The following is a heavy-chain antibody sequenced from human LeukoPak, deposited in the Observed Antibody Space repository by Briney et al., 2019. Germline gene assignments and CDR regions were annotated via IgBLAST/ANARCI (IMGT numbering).Heavy chain of an antibody. CDR1: GYSFTSYR. CDR2: IYPGDSDT. Sequence: GESLKISCKGSGYSFTSYRIGWVRQMPGKGLEWMGIIYPGDSDTRYSPSFQGQVTISADKSISTAYLQWSSLKASDTAMYYCAGGYYYDSSGYYYDAFDIWGQGTMVTVSS. V-gene: IGHV5-51*01. CDR3: AGGYYYDSSGYYYDAFDI. D-gene: IGHD3-22*01. J-gene: IGHJ3*02.